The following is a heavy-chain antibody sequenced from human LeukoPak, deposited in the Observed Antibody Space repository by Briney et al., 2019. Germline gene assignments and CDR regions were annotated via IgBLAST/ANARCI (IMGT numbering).Heavy chain of an antibody. CDR3: ARVASYYDSSGYFSLGAFDI. Sequence: GGSLRLSCAASGFTFSCYDMHWVRQATGKGLEWVSAIGTAGDTYYPGSVKGRFTISRENAKNSLYLQMNSLRAGDTAVYYCARVASYYDSSGYFSLGAFDIWGQGTMVTVSS. V-gene: IGHV3-13*01. J-gene: IGHJ3*02. CDR2: IGTAGDT. CDR1: GFTFSCYD. D-gene: IGHD3-22*01.